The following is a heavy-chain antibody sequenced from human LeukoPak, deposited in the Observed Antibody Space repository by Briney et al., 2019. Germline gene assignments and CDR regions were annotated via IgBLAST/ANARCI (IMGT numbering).Heavy chain of an antibody. CDR2: ISWTSLSM. D-gene: IGHD3-10*01. Sequence: GGSLRLSCAASGFTFDDYAVHWVRHAPGEGLEWVSGISWTSLSMGYADSVKRRFTISRDNGKHSLYLQMNSLRAEHTAFYYCVRGLPGVSSWYFDVWGRGTQVILSS. CDR3: VRGLPGVSSWYFDV. V-gene: IGHV3-9*01. J-gene: IGHJ2*01. CDR1: GFTFDDYA.